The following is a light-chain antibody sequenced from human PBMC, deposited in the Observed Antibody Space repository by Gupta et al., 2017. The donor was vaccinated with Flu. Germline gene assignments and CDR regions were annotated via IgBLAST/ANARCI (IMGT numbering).Light chain of an antibody. J-gene: IGLJ2*01. Sequence: QSVLTQPPSASGTPGQRVTVPCSGSSSNIGSNTVNWYQQFPGTAPKLLIFVNDQRPSGVPDRFSGSRSGTSASLAISGLQSEDEAHYYCAVWDDSLNGPVFGGGTKLTVL. CDR2: VND. V-gene: IGLV1-44*01. CDR3: AVWDDSLNGPV. CDR1: SSNIGSNT.